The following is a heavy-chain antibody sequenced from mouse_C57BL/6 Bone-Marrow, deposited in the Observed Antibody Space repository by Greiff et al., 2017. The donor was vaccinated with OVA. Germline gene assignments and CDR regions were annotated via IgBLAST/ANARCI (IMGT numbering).Heavy chain of an antibody. CDR2: IDPANDNT. J-gene: IGHJ4*01. Sequence: VQLQQSVAELVRPGASVKLSCTASGFNIKNTYMHWVKQRPEQGLEWIGRIDPANDNTKYAPKFKGKDTLTADTSSNTAYLQLSSLSSEDTAVYCCARVYFGSSFCAMDYWGQGTTVTVSS. V-gene: IGHV14-3*01. D-gene: IGHD1-1*01. CDR1: GFNIKNTY. CDR3: ARVYFGSSFCAMDY.